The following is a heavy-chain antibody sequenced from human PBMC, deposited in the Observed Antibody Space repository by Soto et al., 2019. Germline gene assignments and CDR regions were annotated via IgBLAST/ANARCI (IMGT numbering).Heavy chain of an antibody. CDR2: INHSGST. J-gene: IGHJ6*02. V-gene: IGHV4-34*01. CDR1: GGSFSGYY. D-gene: IGHD6-13*01. CDR3: ARGTAAGKGHYYYSGMDV. Sequence: PSETLSLTCAVYGGSFSGYYWSWIRQPPGKGLEWIGEINHSGSTNYNPSLKSRVTISVDTSTNQFSLKLSSVTAADTAVYYCARGTAAGKGHYYYSGMDVWGQGTTVTVS.